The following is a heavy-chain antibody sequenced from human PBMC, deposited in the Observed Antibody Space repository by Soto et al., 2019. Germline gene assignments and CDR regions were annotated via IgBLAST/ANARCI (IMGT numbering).Heavy chain of an antibody. J-gene: IGHJ5*02. CDR1: GGTFSSYS. CDR3: AREGRNLGYCSGGSCYEGSWFDP. CDR2: IIPIFGTA. D-gene: IGHD2-15*01. V-gene: IGHV1-69*13. Sequence: SSVKVSCKASGGTFSSYSISWVPQAPGQGLEWMRGIIPIFGTAHYAQKFQGRVTITADEXTSAAYMELSSLRSEDTAVYYCAREGRNLGYCSGGSCYEGSWFDPWAQGTLVTVSS.